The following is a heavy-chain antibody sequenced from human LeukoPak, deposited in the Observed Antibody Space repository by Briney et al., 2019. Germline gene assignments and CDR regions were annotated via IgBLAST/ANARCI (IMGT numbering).Heavy chain of an antibody. J-gene: IGHJ4*02. CDR1: GYTFTSYG. V-gene: IGHV1-18*01. Sequence: GASVKVSCKASGYTFTSYGISWVRQAPGQGLEWMGWISAYNGNTNYAQKLQGRVTMTTDTSTSTAYMELRSLRSDDTAVYYCARAYCGGDCYSALDYWGQGTLVTVSS. D-gene: IGHD2-21*02. CDR2: ISAYNGNT. CDR3: ARAYCGGDCYSALDY.